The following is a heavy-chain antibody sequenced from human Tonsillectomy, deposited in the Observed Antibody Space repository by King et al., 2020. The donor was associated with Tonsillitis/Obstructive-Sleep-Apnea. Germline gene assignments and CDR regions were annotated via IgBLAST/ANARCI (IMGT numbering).Heavy chain of an antibody. D-gene: IGHD4-17*01. CDR1: GYIFTTYA. V-gene: IGHV7-4-1*02. Sequence: QLVQSGSELKKSGASVKVSCMSSGYIFTTYAINWVRQAPGQGLEWMGCINTNTGNPTYAQVFKGRLVFSFDTSVSTAYLQISGLKAEDTAVYYCARDSTGHDAFDFWGQGTMVTVSS. CDR2: INTNTGNP. CDR3: ARDSTGHDAFDF. J-gene: IGHJ3*01.